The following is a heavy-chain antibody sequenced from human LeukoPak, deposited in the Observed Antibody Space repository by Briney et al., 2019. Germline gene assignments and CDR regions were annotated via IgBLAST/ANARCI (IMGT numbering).Heavy chain of an antibody. V-gene: IGHV1-2*02. D-gene: IGHD6-13*01. CDR2: INPNSGGT. CDR3: ARDEFGSSTPGGDGMDV. J-gene: IGHJ6*02. Sequence: ASVTLSCKTSGYTFTDYYVHWVRQAPGQGLEWMGWINPNSGGTNFAQKFQGRVTMTRDTSINTAYMELNWLTSDDTAVYYCARDEFGSSTPGGDGMDVWGQGTTVSVSS. CDR1: GYTFTDYY.